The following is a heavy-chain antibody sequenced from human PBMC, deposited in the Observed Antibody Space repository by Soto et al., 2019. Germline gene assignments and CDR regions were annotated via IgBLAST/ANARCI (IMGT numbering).Heavy chain of an antibody. J-gene: IGHJ4*02. CDR3: AKAGYYDSSGYYELDY. CDR1: GFTFSSYG. CDR2: VLYDGRNK. D-gene: IGHD3-22*01. Sequence: QVQLVESGGGVVQPGRSLRLSCAASGFTFSSYGMHWVRQVRGKGLEWVAVVLYDGRNKYYADSVKGRFTISRDNSKNTVYLQMNSLRAEDTAVYYCAKAGYYDSSGYYELDYWGQGTLVTVSS. V-gene: IGHV3-30*18.